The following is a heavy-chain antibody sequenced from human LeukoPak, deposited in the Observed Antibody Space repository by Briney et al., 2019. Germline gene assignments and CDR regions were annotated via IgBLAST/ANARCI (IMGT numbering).Heavy chain of an antibody. V-gene: IGHV4-61*02. D-gene: IGHD3-9*01. CDR1: GGSISSGSYY. Sequence: SQTLSLTCTVSGGSISSGSYYWSWIRQPAGKGLEWIGRIYTSGSTNYNPSLKSRVSISVDTSKNQYSLKLSSVTAADTAVYYCARAFYDILTGYYFDSWGREPCSPSPQ. CDR3: ARAFYDILTGYYFDS. J-gene: IGHJ4*02. CDR2: IYTSGST.